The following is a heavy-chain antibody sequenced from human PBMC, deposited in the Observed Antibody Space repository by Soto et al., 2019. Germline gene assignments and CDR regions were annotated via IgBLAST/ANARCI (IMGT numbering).Heavy chain of an antibody. CDR1: GGSISSYY. D-gene: IGHD2-15*01. V-gene: IGHV4-59*01. CDR3: ARVGGTRGWY. CDR2: IHDSGGS. J-gene: IGHJ4*02. Sequence: SETLSLTCTVSGGSISSYYWSWIRQPPGKGLEWIGYIHDSGGSNYNPSLKSRVKISVDTSKKQFSLKLNSVTAADTAVYYCARVGGTRGWYWGQGTLVTVSS.